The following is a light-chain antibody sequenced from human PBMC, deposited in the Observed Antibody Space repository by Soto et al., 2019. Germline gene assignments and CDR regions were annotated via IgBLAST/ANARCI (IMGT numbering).Light chain of an antibody. Sequence: ALPMTQSPASLSASVGDRVTITCRASQGIRNDLGWYQQKPGKAPNLLIYAASNLQSEVPSRFSGSGSGTDFTLTISSLQPEDFATYYCLQHYNYPWTFGQGTKVEIK. CDR2: AAS. CDR3: LQHYNYPWT. CDR1: QGIRND. V-gene: IGKV1-6*01. J-gene: IGKJ1*01.